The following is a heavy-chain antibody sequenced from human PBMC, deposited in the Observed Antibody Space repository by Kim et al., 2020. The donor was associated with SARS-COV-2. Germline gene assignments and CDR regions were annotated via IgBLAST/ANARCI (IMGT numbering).Heavy chain of an antibody. J-gene: IGHJ4*02. Sequence: YHPSLKSRVTISVDRSKNQFSLKLSSVTAADTAVYYCARGGTVTTFGFDYWGQGTLVTVSS. CDR3: ARGGTVTTFGFDY. D-gene: IGHD4-17*01. V-gene: IGHV4-30-2*01.